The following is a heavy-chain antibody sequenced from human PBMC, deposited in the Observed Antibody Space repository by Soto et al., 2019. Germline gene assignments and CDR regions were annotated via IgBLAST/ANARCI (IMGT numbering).Heavy chain of an antibody. CDR1: GGSISGSVYY. V-gene: IGHV4-39*07. Sequence: SETLSLTCTVSGGSISGSVYYWGWIRQPPGKGLEYIGSIYFDGSTYYNPSLKSRVTISVDTSKNQFSLKLSSVTAADTAVYYCARLGSIAADDFDYWGQGTLVTVSS. D-gene: IGHD6-25*01. J-gene: IGHJ4*02. CDR2: IYFDGST. CDR3: ARLGSIAADDFDY.